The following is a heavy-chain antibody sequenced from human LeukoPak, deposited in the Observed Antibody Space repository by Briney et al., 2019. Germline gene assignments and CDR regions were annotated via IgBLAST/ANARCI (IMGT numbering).Heavy chain of an antibody. Sequence: PSETLSLTCAVYGGSFSGYYWSWIRQPPGKGLEWIGEINHSGSTTYNPSLKSRVTISVDTSKNQFSLKLSSVTAADTAVYYCARAPRRGYSGYDLDYWGQGTLVTVSS. D-gene: IGHD5-12*01. CDR3: ARAPRRGYSGYDLDY. J-gene: IGHJ4*02. V-gene: IGHV4-34*01. CDR1: GGSFSGYY. CDR2: INHSGST.